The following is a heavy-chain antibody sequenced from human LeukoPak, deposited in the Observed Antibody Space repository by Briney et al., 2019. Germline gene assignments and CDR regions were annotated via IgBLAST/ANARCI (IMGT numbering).Heavy chain of an antibody. CDR1: GYTFTGYY. CDR3: ARGVLGISSSWYDY. J-gene: IGHJ4*02. D-gene: IGHD6-13*01. CDR2: INPNSGGT. V-gene: IGHV1-2*02. Sequence: GASVKVSCKASGYTFTGYYMHWVRHAHGQGLEWMGWINPNSGGTNYAQKFQGRVTMTRDTSISTAYMELSRLRSDDTAVYYCARGVLGISSSWYDYWGQGTLVTVSS.